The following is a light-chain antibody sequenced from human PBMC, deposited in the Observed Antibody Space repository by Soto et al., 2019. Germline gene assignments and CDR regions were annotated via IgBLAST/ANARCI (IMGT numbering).Light chain of an antibody. V-gene: IGLV2-14*01. J-gene: IGLJ2*01. CDR2: EVS. Sequence: QSALTQPASVSGSPGQSITISCTGTSSDVGGYKYVSWYQQHPDEAPKLIIFEVSNRPSGISSRFSGSKSGNTASLTISGLQAEDEADYYCASYTSSSTSVIFGRGTQLTVL. CDR1: SSDVGGYKY. CDR3: ASYTSSSTSVI.